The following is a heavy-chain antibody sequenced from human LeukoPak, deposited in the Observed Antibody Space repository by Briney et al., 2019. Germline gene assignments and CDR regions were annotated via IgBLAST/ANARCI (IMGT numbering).Heavy chain of an antibody. V-gene: IGHV1-18*01. CDR3: VWGFLEWLLYDAAVLGY. CDR2: ISAYNGNT. J-gene: IGHJ4*02. D-gene: IGHD3-3*01. CDR1: GYTFTSYG. Sequence: GASVKVSCKASGYTFTSYGISWVRQAPGQGLEWMGWISAYNGNTNYAQKLQGRVTMTTDTSTSTAYMELRSLRSDDTAVYYCVWGFLEWLLYDAAVLGYWGQGTLVTVSS.